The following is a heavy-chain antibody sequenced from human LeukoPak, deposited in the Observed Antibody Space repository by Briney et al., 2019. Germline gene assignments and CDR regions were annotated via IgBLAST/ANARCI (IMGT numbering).Heavy chain of an antibody. D-gene: IGHD6-13*01. CDR1: GFTFSSDS. Sequence: GGSLRLSCADSGFTFSSDSMNWVRQAPGKGLEWVSSISSSSSYIYYADSVKGRFTISRDNAKNSLYLQMNSLRAEDTAVYYYARDSRYSSSWFDAFDIWGQGTMVTVSS. J-gene: IGHJ3*02. CDR3: ARDSRYSSSWFDAFDI. V-gene: IGHV3-21*01. CDR2: ISSSSSYI.